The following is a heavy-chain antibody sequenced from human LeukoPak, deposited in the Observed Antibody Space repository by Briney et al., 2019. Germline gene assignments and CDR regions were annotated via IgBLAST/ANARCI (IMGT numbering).Heavy chain of an antibody. CDR1: GFTFSSHG. Sequence: GVSLRLSCAASGFTFSSHGMNWVRQDPGKGLEWVSYISSTSTTIYHAASVKGRFTISRDNAKNSLYLEMNSLRVEDTAVYYCARVAYGSGSYYGTFDYWGQGTLVTVSS. CDR3: ARVAYGSGSYYGTFDY. CDR2: ISSTSTTI. D-gene: IGHD3-10*01. J-gene: IGHJ4*02. V-gene: IGHV3-48*01.